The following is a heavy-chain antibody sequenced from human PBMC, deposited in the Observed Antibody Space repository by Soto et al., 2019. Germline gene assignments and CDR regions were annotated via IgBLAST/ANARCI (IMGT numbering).Heavy chain of an antibody. CDR1: GGSISSYY. J-gene: IGHJ4*02. CDR3: TRGGIYYYDSSGYYDY. Sequence: SETLSLTCTVSGGSISSYYWSWIRQPPGKGLEWIGYIYYSGGTNYNPSLKSRVTISVDTSKNQFSLKLTSVTAAGTAVYFCTRGGIYYYDSSGYYDYWGQGALVTVSS. V-gene: IGHV4-59*01. CDR2: IYYSGGT. D-gene: IGHD3-22*01.